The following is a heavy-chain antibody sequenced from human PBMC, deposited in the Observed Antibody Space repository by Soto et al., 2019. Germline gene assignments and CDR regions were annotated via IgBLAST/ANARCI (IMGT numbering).Heavy chain of an antibody. D-gene: IGHD6-19*01. CDR2: INHSGSA. Sequence: SETLSLTCAVYGESFSGYIWTWIRQTPGKGLQWIGQINHSGSASYNPSLKSRVTISVHTSNSQFSLELSSVTDADTAVYYCARGLITGSHYSGGWYYFESSGQGTQVTVSS. CDR1: GESFSGYI. V-gene: IGHV4-34*01. J-gene: IGHJ4*02. CDR3: ARGLITGSHYSGGWYYFES.